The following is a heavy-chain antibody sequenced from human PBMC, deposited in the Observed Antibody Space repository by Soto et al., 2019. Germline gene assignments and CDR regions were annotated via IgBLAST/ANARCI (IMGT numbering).Heavy chain of an antibody. V-gene: IGHV4-34*01. CDR1: GGSFSGYY. CDR3: ARASMVRGVSYYYYYYGMDV. J-gene: IGHJ6*02. D-gene: IGHD3-10*01. Sequence: PSETLSLTCAVYGGSFSGYYWSWIRQPPGKXLEWIGEINHSGSTNYNPSLKSRVTISVDTSKNQFSLKLSSVTAADTAVYYCARASMVRGVSYYYYYYGMDVWGQGTTVTVSS. CDR2: INHSGST.